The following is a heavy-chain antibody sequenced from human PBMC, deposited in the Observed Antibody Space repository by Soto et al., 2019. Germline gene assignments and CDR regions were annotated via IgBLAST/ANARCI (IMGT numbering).Heavy chain of an antibody. J-gene: IGHJ4*01. CDR2: MYAGGDT. Sequence: LRLSCGASGLSVSDNYMGWVRQAPGRGLEWVSVMYAGGDTHYADSVKGRFTISRDKSENTLYLQMNSLRDEDTGVYFCVSRIPSWVFDYWGLGTLVTVPQ. CDR3: VSRIPSWVFDY. V-gene: IGHV3-53*01. D-gene: IGHD2-21*01. CDR1: GLSVSDNY.